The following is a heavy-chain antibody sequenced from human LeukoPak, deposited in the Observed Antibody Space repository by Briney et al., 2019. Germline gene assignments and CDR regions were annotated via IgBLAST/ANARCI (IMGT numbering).Heavy chain of an antibody. CDR3: AKGGGGSCSSTSCSTFFDY. J-gene: IGHJ4*02. CDR1: GFTFSSYA. CDR2: ISGGVEAT. D-gene: IGHD2-2*01. V-gene: IGHV3-23*01. Sequence: PGGSLRLSCAASGFTFSSYAMNWVRQAPGKGLEWVSTISGGVEATYYADSVKGRFTMSRDNSKTTLYLQMNSLRAEDTAVYYCAKGGGGSCSSTSCSTFFDYWGQGTLVTVSS.